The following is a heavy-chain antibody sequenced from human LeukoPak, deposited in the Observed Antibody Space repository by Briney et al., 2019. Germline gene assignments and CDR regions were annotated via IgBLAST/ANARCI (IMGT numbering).Heavy chain of an antibody. Sequence: GGSLRLSCAASGFTFSSYSMNWVRQAPGKGLEWVSYISSSSSTIYYADSVKGRFTISRDNAKNSLYLQMNSLRAEDTAVYYCARDSRLLEWLAFDYWGQGTLVTVSS. CDR2: ISSSSSTI. CDR1: GFTFSSYS. D-gene: IGHD3-3*01. J-gene: IGHJ4*02. CDR3: ARDSRLLEWLAFDY. V-gene: IGHV3-48*01.